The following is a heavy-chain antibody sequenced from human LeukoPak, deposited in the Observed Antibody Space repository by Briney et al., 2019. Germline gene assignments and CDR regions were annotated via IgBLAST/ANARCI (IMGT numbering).Heavy chain of an antibody. Sequence: ASVKVSCKASGYTFTSYDINWVRQATGQGLEWMGWMNPNSGNTGYAQKFQGRVTMTRNTSISTAYMELSSLRSEDTAVYYCARVGYDILTGYYFNYMDVWGKGTPVTVSS. CDR3: ARVGYDILTGYYFNYMDV. V-gene: IGHV1-8*01. J-gene: IGHJ6*03. D-gene: IGHD3-9*01. CDR2: MNPNSGNT. CDR1: GYTFTSYD.